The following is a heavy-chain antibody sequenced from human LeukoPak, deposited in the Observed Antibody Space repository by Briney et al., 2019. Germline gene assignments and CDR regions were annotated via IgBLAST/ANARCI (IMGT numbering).Heavy chain of an antibody. CDR2: IYPGDSDT. D-gene: IGHD6-13*01. Sequence: GEALNISCQCSGYIFNSHWIAWVRQMPGKGLEWMGIIYPGDSDTRYSPSFQGQVTISADKSISTAYLQWSSLKASDTAMYYCARQYSSSWVASQYYFDYWGQGTLVTVSS. J-gene: IGHJ4*02. V-gene: IGHV5-51*01. CDR3: ARQYSSSWVASQYYFDY. CDR1: GYIFNSHW.